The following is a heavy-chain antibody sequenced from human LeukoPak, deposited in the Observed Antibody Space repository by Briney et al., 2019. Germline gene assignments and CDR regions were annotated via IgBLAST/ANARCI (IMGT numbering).Heavy chain of an antibody. Sequence: SETLSLTCTVSGDSISTYYWSWLPQPAGGGLEWIGRIYTSGSTNYNPSLKSRVTMSVDTSKNQFSLKLSSVTAADTAVYYCARLSCSSTSCYSFDYWGQGTLVTVSS. CDR2: IYTSGST. CDR3: ARLSCSSTSCYSFDY. J-gene: IGHJ4*02. CDR1: GDSISTYY. D-gene: IGHD2-2*01. V-gene: IGHV4-4*07.